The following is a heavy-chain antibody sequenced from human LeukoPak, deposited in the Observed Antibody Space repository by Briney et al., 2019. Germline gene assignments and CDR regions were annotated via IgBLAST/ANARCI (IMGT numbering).Heavy chain of an antibody. Sequence: GASVKVSCKASGYTFTSYGIGWVRQAPGQGLEWMGWISAYNGNTNYAQKLQGRVTMTTDTSTSTAYMELRSLRSDDTAVYYCARVPYYYDSSGYAGGYWGQGTLVTVSS. CDR2: ISAYNGNT. CDR1: GYTFTSYG. J-gene: IGHJ4*02. CDR3: ARVPYYYDSSGYAGGY. V-gene: IGHV1-18*01. D-gene: IGHD3-22*01.